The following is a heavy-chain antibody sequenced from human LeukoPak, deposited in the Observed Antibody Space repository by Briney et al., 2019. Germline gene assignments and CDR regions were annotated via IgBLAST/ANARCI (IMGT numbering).Heavy chain of an antibody. J-gene: IGHJ4*02. V-gene: IGHV4-61*02. Sequence: SETLSLTCTVSGGSISSGSYYWSWIRQPAGKGLEWIGRIYTSGSTNYNPSLKSRVTISVDTSKNQFSLKLNSVTAADTAVYYRASSDFWSGYYTRFDYWGQGTLVTVSS. CDR3: ASSDFWSGYYTRFDY. CDR1: GGSISSGSYY. CDR2: IYTSGST. D-gene: IGHD3-3*01.